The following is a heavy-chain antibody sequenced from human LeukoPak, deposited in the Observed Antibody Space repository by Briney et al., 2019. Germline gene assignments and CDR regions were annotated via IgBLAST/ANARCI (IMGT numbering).Heavy chain of an antibody. V-gene: IGHV4-59*05. Sequence: SETLSLTCTVSGGSISSYYWSWIRQPPGKGLEWIGSIYYSGSTYYNPSLKSRVTISVDTSKNQFSLKLSSVTAADTAVYYCARQVTTVTTGDWFDPWGQGTLVTVSS. D-gene: IGHD4-11*01. CDR3: ARQVTTVTTGDWFDP. CDR1: GGSISSYY. J-gene: IGHJ5*02. CDR2: IYYSGST.